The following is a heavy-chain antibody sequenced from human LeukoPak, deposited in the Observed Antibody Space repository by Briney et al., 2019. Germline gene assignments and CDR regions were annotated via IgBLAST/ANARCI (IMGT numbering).Heavy chain of an antibody. Sequence: PGGSLRLSCAASGFTFSSYWMSWVRQAPGKGLEWVANIKQDGSEKYYVDSVKGRFTISRDNAKNSLYLQMNSLRAEDTALYYCAKDSYFRSQLHDAFDIWGQGTMVTVSS. D-gene: IGHD2-2*01. CDR2: IKQDGSEK. CDR1: GFTFSSYW. CDR3: AKDSYFRSQLHDAFDI. V-gene: IGHV3-7*03. J-gene: IGHJ3*02.